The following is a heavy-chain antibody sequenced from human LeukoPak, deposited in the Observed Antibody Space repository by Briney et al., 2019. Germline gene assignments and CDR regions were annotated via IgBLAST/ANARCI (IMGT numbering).Heavy chain of an antibody. CDR1: GFTFTCYA. Sequence: GGSLRLSCAVSGFTFTCYAMSWVRQAPGKGLEWVAAISGSGRNTYYADSVKGRFTISRDKSQNMLYLQMNSPRAEDTAVYYCAKDVLNYDGSGYYYGFFDYWGQGTLVTVSS. CDR3: AKDVLNYDGSGYYYGFFDY. J-gene: IGHJ4*02. V-gene: IGHV3-23*01. D-gene: IGHD3-22*01. CDR2: ISGSGRNT.